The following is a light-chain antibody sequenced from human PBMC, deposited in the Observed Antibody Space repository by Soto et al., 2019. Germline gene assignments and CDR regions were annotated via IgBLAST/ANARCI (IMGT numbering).Light chain of an antibody. CDR1: SSNIGAGYD. Sequence: QSVLTQPPSVAGAPGQRVTIPCTGGSSNIGAGYDVHWYQQIPGTAPRLLVYGNNNRPSGVPDRFSGSPSGTSASLAIAGLQAEDEADYYCQSSDSSLSGPVFGGGTKLTVL. CDR2: GNN. J-gene: IGLJ2*01. CDR3: QSSDSSLSGPV. V-gene: IGLV1-40*01.